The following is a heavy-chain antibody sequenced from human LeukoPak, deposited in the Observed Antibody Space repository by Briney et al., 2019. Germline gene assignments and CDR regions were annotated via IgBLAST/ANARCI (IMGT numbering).Heavy chain of an antibody. CDR1: GGSFSGYY. Sequence: SETLSLTCAVYGGSFSGYYWSWIRQPPGKGLEWIGEINHSGSTNYKPSLKSRVTISVDTSKNQFSLRLSSVTAADTAVYYCARDAVAGTMDYWGQGTLVTVSS. CDR2: INHSGST. V-gene: IGHV4-34*01. J-gene: IGHJ4*02. D-gene: IGHD6-19*01. CDR3: ARDAVAGTMDY.